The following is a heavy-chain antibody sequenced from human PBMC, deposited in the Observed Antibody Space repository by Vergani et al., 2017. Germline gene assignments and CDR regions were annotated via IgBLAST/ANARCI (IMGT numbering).Heavy chain of an antibody. CDR3: ARVDYGILTGYRY. V-gene: IGHV1-46*03. J-gene: IGHJ4*02. CDR2: INPSGGHT. D-gene: IGHD3-9*01. Sequence: QVQVVQSGAEVKKSGASVKVSCKTSGYTFSNYYMHWVRQAPGQGLEWMGIINPSGGHTNYAQKFQGRVTMTRDTSTSTVYMELSSLRSEDTVIYYCARVDYGILTGYRYWVQGTLVTVSA. CDR1: GYTFSNYY.